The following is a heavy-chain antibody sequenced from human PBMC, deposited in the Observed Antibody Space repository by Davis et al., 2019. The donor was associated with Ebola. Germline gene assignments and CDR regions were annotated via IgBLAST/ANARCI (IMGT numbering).Heavy chain of an antibody. CDR1: GFTFSSYS. J-gene: IGHJ5*02. D-gene: IGHD1-26*01. CDR2: ISSSSSTI. Sequence: GESLKISCAASGFTFSSYSMNWVRQAPGKGLEWVSYISSSSSTIYYADSVKGRFTISRDNSKNTLYLQMNSLRAEDTAVYYCAKDRQGGSYDVRWFDPWGQGTLVTVSS. CDR3: AKDRQGGSYDVRWFDP. V-gene: IGHV3-48*01.